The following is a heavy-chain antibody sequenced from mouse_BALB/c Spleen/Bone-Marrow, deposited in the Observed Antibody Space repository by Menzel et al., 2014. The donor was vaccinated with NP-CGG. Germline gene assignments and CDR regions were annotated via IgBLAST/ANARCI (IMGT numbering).Heavy chain of an antibody. Sequence: EVHLVESGAELVKPGASVKLSCTASGFNIKDTYIHWVKQRPEQGLEWIGRIDPANGNTKYDPKFQGKATITADTSSNTAYLQRNSLTSEDTAVYYCARGIPYYPMDYWGQGTSVTVSS. J-gene: IGHJ4*01. CDR2: IDPANGNT. D-gene: IGHD5-1-1*01. V-gene: IGHV14-3*02. CDR1: GFNIKDTY. CDR3: ARGIPYYPMDY.